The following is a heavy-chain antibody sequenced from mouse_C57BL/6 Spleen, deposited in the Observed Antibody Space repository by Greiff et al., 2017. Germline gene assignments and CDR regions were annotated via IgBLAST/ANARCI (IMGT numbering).Heavy chain of an antibody. Sequence: QVQLQQSGPELVKPGASVKISCKASGYAFSSSWMNWVKQRPGKGLEWIGRIYPGDGDTNYNGKFKGKATLTADKSSSTAYMQLSSLTSADSAVYFCAKEEDGYYRSAWFAYWGQGTLVTVSA. CDR3: AKEEDGYYRSAWFAY. J-gene: IGHJ3*01. CDR1: GYAFSSSW. V-gene: IGHV1-82*01. CDR2: IYPGDGDT. D-gene: IGHD2-3*01.